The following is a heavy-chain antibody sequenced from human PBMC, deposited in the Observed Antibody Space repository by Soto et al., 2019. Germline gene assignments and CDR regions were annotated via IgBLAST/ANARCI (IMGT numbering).Heavy chain of an antibody. Sequence: EVHLLESGGGLVQPGGSLRLSCAASGFTFSSYAMTWVRQAPGKGLEWVSALSGNIRNIFLAESVKGRFTISRDNSKNTLYLPMNSLRAEDTAMYYCAKASTVSWGVFDYWGQGAQITVSS. D-gene: IGHD6-13*01. V-gene: IGHV3-23*01. CDR3: AKASTVSWGVFDY. CDR2: LSGNIRNI. J-gene: IGHJ4*02. CDR1: GFTFSSYA.